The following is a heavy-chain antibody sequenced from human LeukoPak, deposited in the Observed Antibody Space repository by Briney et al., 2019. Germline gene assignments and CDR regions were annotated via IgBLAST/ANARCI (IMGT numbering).Heavy chain of an antibody. J-gene: IGHJ4*02. D-gene: IGHD3-22*01. CDR2: IYYSGST. CDR3: ARGVTDSSGYYSYFDY. CDR1: GGSISSYY. V-gene: IGHV4-59*01. Sequence: NPSETLSLTCTVSGGSISSYYWSWIWQPPGKGLEWIGYIYYSGSTNYNPSLKSRVTISVDTTKNQFSLKLSSVTAADTAVYYCARGVTDSSGYYSYFDYRGQGTLVTVSS.